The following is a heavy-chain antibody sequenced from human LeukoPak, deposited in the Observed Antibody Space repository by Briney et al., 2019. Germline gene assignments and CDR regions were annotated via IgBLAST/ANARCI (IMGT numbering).Heavy chain of an antibody. CDR1: GGSFSGYY. Sequence: PSETLSLTCAVYGGSFSGYYWSWIRQPPGKGLEWIGEINHSGSTNYNPSLKSRVTISVDTSKNQFSLKLSSVTAADTAVYYCARRIQLSKGGFDYWGQGTLVTVSS. CDR3: ARRIQLSKGGFDY. CDR2: INHSGST. J-gene: IGHJ4*02. D-gene: IGHD5-18*01. V-gene: IGHV4-34*01.